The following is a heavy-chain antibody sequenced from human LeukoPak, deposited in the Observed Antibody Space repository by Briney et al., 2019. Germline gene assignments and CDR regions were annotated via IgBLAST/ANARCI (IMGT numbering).Heavy chain of an antibody. Sequence: VASVKVSCKASGYTFTNYAMHWVRQAPGQRLEWMGWINAGNGNTKYSQKFQGRVTITRDTSASTAYMELSSLRSEDTAVYYCARDRFGEGVDSWGQRTLVTVSS. V-gene: IGHV1-3*01. CDR3: ARDRFGEGVDS. CDR1: GYTFTNYA. J-gene: IGHJ4*02. CDR2: INAGNGNT. D-gene: IGHD3-10*01.